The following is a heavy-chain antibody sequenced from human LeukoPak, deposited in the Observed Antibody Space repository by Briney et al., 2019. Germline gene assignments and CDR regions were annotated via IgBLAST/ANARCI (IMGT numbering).Heavy chain of an antibody. D-gene: IGHD4-11*01. CDR1: GGSISSHY. J-gene: IGHJ4*02. CDR2: IYYSGST. V-gene: IGHV4-59*11. Sequence: SETLSLTCTVSGGSISSHYWSWIRQPPGKGLEWIGYIYYSGSTNYNPSLKSRVTISVDTSKNQFSLKLSSVTAADTAVYYCARAGNYETFDYWSQGTLVTVS. CDR3: ARAGNYETFDY.